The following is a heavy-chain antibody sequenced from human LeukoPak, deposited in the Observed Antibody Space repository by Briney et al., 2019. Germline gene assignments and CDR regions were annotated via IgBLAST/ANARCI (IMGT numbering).Heavy chain of an antibody. V-gene: IGHV3-7*03. CDR2: MKQDGSEK. CDR1: GFTFSSYW. Sequence: GGSLRLSCAASGFTFSSYWVSWVRQAPGKGLEWVANMKQDGSEKYYVDSVKGRFTISRDNAKNSLYLQMNSLRAEDTAVYYCARPSGRVPGYSSGWYSGYFDYWGQGTLVTVSS. J-gene: IGHJ4*02. D-gene: IGHD6-19*01. CDR3: ARPSGRVPGYSSGWYSGYFDY.